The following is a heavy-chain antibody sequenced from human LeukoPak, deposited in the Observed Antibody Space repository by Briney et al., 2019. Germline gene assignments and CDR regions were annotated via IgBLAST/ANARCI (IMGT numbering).Heavy chain of an antibody. CDR3: TSHPYYDILTGWFPLR. Sequence: GGSLRLSCAASGFTFSGSAMHWVRQASGKGLEWVGRIRSKANSYATAYAASVKGRFTISRDDSKNTAYLQMNSLKTEDTAVYYCTSHPYYDILTGWFPLRWGQGTLVTVSS. V-gene: IGHV3-73*01. CDR2: IRSKANSYAT. D-gene: IGHD3-9*01. J-gene: IGHJ4*02. CDR1: GFTFSGSA.